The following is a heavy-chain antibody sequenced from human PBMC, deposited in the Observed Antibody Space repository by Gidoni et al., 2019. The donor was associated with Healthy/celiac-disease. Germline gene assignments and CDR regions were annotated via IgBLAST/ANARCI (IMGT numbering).Heavy chain of an antibody. J-gene: IGHJ6*02. D-gene: IGHD3-3*01. CDR2: ISCSGGST. CDR3: AKDLNWAIFGVVPYYYYYYGMDV. CDR1: GFTFSSYA. V-gene: IGHV3-23*01. Sequence: EVQLLESGGGLVLPGGSLSLSCAASGFTFSSYAIGWVRQAPGKGLEWVSAISCSGGSTYYADSVKGRFTISRDNSKNTLYLQMNSLRAEDTAVYYCAKDLNWAIFGVVPYYYYYYGMDVWGQGTTVTVSS.